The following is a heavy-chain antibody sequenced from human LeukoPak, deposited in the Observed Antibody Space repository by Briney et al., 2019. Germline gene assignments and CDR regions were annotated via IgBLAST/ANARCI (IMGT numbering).Heavy chain of an antibody. J-gene: IGHJ3*02. D-gene: IGHD6-6*01. CDR1: GGTFSSYA. CDR3: ARDFRQLVRTPDAFDI. Sequence: SVKVSCKASGGTFSSYAISWVRQAPGQGLEWMGGIIPIFGTANYAQKFQGRVTITADESTSTAYMELSSLRSEDTAVYYCARDFRQLVRTPDAFDIWGQGTMVTVSS. V-gene: IGHV1-69*01. CDR2: IIPIFGTA.